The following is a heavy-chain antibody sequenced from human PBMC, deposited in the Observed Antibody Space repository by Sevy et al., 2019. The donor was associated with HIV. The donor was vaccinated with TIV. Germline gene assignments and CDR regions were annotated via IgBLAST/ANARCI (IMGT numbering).Heavy chain of an antibody. V-gene: IGHV3-53*01. CDR1: GLIVSSNF. CDR3: ARGKHISDYYGSFDY. CDR2: LYLGGST. J-gene: IGHJ4*02. D-gene: IGHD3-3*01. Sequence: GGSLRLSCAASGLIVSSNFMSWVRQAPGKGLEWVSVLYLGGSTYYADSVKGRFTISRDDSKNTLYLQMNSLRAEDTAVYFCARGKHISDYYGSFDYWVQGTLVTVSS.